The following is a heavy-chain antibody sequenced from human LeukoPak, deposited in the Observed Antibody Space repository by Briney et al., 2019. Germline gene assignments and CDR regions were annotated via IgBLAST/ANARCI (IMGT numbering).Heavy chain of an antibody. CDR3: ARAQYYLDS. Sequence: GGSLKLSCAASGFTFSDYYMSWIRQAPGKGLEWVSYISSSSSNRNYADSVKGRFTISRDNAKNSLYLQMNSLRAEDTAVYYCARAQYYLDSWGQGTLVTVSS. J-gene: IGHJ4*02. CDR1: GFTFSDYY. V-gene: IGHV3-11*06. CDR2: ISSSSSNR.